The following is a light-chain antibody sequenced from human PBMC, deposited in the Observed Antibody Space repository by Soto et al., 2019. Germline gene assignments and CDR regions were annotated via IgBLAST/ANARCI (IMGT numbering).Light chain of an antibody. CDR2: EVS. V-gene: IGKV2D-29*01. CDR3: MQSVQLPIT. Sequence: DVVMTQTPLSLSVTPGQRASLACKCTQSLLLGDGKTYLYWYLQKSGQPPQLMIYEVSNRFSGVPDRFSGSGSGTDFTLKISRVEAEDFGVYYCMQSVQLPITLGQGTRLEIK. J-gene: IGKJ5*01. CDR1: QSLLLGDGKTY.